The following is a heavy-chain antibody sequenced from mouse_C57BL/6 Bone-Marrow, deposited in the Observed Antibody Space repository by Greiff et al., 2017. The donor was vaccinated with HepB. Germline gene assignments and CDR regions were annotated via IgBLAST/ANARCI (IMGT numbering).Heavy chain of an antibody. CDR3: ARKGATGGSNPFDY. CDR1: GFSLTSYG. CDR2: IWSGGST. J-gene: IGHJ2*01. V-gene: IGHV2-2*01. Sequence: VKLVESGPGLVQPSQSLSITCTVSGFSLTSYGVHWVRQSPGKGLEWLGVIWSGGSTDYNAAFISRLSISKDNSKSQVFFKMNSLQADDTAIYYCARKGATGGSNPFDYWGQGTTLTVSS. D-gene: IGHD1-1*01.